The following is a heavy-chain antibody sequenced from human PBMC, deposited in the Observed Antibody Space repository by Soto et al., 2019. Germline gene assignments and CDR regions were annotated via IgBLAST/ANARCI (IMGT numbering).Heavy chain of an antibody. CDR2: ISYDGNDK. D-gene: IGHD4-17*01. CDR1: EFSFSAYG. J-gene: IGHJ6*03. CDR3: ARRKTVTTGYYYYYIDV. V-gene: IGHV3-30*03. Sequence: QVQLVESGGGVVRPGRSLRLSCVASEFSFSAYGMHWVRLAPGKGLQWVAVISYDGNDKYYADSVKGRFTISRDDSKNTLYLQMYSLRREDTAIYYCARRKTVTTGYYYYYIDVWGKGTTVTVSS.